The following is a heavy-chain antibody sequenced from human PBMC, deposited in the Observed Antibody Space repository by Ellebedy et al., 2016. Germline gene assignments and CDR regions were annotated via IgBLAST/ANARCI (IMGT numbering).Heavy chain of an antibody. Sequence: SETLSLXXTVSGGSISSGGYYWSWIRQHPGKGLEWIGYIYYSGSTDYNPSLKSRVTISVDTSKNQFSLKLSSVTAADTAVYYCARFQVAIVVNWFDPWGQGTLVTVSS. CDR1: GGSISSGGYY. CDR3: ARFQVAIVVNWFDP. J-gene: IGHJ5*02. V-gene: IGHV4-61*08. D-gene: IGHD1-26*01. CDR2: IYYSGST.